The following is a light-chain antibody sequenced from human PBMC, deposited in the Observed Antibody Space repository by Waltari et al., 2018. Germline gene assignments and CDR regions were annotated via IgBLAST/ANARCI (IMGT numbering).Light chain of an antibody. V-gene: IGKV4-1*01. J-gene: IGKJ4*01. Sequence: DIVMTQSPDFLAVSLGERATINCKSSQSVLYSANNKDYLAWYQQKPGQPPKLHIYWASTRESGVPDRFSGSGSGTDFTLTISSLQAEDVAVYYCQQYYGVPLTFGGGTKVEIK. CDR3: QQYYGVPLT. CDR1: QSVLYSANNKDY. CDR2: WAS.